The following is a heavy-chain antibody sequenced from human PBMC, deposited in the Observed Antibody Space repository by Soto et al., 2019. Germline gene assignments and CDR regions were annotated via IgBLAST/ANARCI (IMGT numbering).Heavy chain of an antibody. CDR1: GGSECSNTGA. CDR3: ARASGSGNELSAFDY. Sequence: LTNGSSGGSECSNTGAWHWLRKSPSRGLEWLGRTYYKSKWYYNYAVSVKSRINVNPDTSKNQFSLQLNSVTPEDTAVYYCARASGSGNELSAFDYWVPVTLVTV. CDR2: TYYKSKWYY. J-gene: IGHJ4*02. V-gene: IGHV6-1*01. D-gene: IGHD5-12*01.